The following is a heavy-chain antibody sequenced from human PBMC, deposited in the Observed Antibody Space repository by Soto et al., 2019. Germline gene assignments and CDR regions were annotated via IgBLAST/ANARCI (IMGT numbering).Heavy chain of an antibody. V-gene: IGHV3-48*02. J-gene: IGHJ4*02. Sequence: GGSLRLSCAASGFSFSTYSMNWVRQAPGKGLEWLSYIGPSSSRTFYADSVKGRFTISRDNAENSLYLQMNSLRDEDTAVYYCVREGSSGSYAAFWGQGTLVTVSS. D-gene: IGHD1-26*01. CDR1: GFSFSTYS. CDR2: IGPSSSRT. CDR3: VREGSSGSYAAF.